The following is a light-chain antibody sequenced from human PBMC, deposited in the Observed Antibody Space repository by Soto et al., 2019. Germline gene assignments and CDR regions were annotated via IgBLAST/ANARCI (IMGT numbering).Light chain of an antibody. V-gene: IGKV1-5*03. CDR3: QQAHT. Sequence: DIQMTQSPSTLSASVGDRVTITCRASQSISSWLAWYQQKPGKAPKLLIYKASSLESGVPSRFSGNGSGTEFTLTFSSLQADDFATYYCQQAHTFGQGTKLEIK. CDR1: QSISSW. J-gene: IGKJ2*01. CDR2: KAS.